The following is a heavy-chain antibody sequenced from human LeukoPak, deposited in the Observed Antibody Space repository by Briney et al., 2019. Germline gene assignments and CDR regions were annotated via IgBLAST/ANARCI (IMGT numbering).Heavy chain of an antibody. V-gene: IGHV4-38-2*01. J-gene: IGHJ3*02. CDR2: IYHSGST. D-gene: IGHD3-3*01. CDR1: GYSISSGYY. CDR3: ARRIFGVVIILSSMGAFDI. Sequence: SETPSLTCAVSGYSISSGYYWGWIRQPPGKGLEWIGSIYHSGSTYSNPSLKSRVTISVDTSKNQFSLKLSSVTAADTAVYYCARRIFGVVIILSSMGAFDIWGQGTMVTVSS.